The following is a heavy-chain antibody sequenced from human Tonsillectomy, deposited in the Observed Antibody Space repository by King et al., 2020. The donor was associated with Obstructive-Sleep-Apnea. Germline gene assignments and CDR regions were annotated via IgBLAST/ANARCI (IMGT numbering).Heavy chain of an antibody. CDR1: GFTFSSYW. CDR3: AREYWGPDY. J-gene: IGHJ4*02. Sequence: VQLVESGGGLVQPGGSVRLSCGASGFTFSSYWRTWVRQAPGKGLEWVANIKQDGSVKNYEDSVKGRFTISRDNAKKSVFLQMNSLTAEDTAVYYCAREYWGPDYWGQGTLVTVSS. D-gene: IGHD3-16*01. CDR2: IKQDGSVK. V-gene: IGHV3-7*01.